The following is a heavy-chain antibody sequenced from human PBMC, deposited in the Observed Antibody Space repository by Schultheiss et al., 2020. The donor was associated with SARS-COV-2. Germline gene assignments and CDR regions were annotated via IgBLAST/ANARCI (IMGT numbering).Heavy chain of an antibody. Sequence: GESLKISCAASGFTFDDYAMHWVRQAPGKGLEWVSYISSSSSTIYYADSVKGRFTISRDNSKNTLYLQMNSLKTEDTAVYYCTTFIVVVPAAITDFDYWGQGTLVTVSS. CDR2: ISSSSSTI. D-gene: IGHD2-2*01. CDR1: GFTFDDYA. V-gene: IGHV3-48*01. J-gene: IGHJ4*02. CDR3: TTFIVVVPAAITDFDY.